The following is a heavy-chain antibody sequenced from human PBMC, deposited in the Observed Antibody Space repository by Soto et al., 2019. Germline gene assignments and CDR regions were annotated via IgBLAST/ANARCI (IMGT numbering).Heavy chain of an antibody. CDR3: VRASAAGNGRRWDV. CDR2: IIPIFGTA. D-gene: IGHD6-13*01. V-gene: IGHV1-69*13. CDR1: GGTFSTSS. J-gene: IGHJ6*02. Sequence: GASVKVSCKASGGTFSTSSINWVRQAPGQGLEWMGGIIPIFGTADYAQKFQGRVTLTADESTSTAYMELRSLRSEDTAVYFCVRASAAGNGRRWDVWGQGTTVTVSS.